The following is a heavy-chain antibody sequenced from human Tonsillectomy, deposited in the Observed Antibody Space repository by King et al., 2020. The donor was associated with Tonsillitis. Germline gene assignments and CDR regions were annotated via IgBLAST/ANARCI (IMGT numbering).Heavy chain of an antibody. CDR3: ARGTYCGGDCYPDVAFDI. Sequence: QLQESGSGLVKPSQTLSLTCAVSGGSISSGGYSWSWIRQPPGKGLEWIGYIYHSGSTYYNPSLKSRGTISVDRSKNQFSLKLSSVTAADTAVYYCARGTYCGGDCYPDVAFDIWGQGTMVTVSS. CDR2: IYHSGST. V-gene: IGHV4-30-2*01. D-gene: IGHD2-21*02. CDR1: GGSISSGGYS. J-gene: IGHJ3*02.